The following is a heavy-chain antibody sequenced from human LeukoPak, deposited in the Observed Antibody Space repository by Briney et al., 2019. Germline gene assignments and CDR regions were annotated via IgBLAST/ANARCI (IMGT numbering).Heavy chain of an antibody. CDR3: VRSRDGYTFDY. V-gene: IGHV4-59*01. CDR2: TYYSGNT. CDR1: GGSISSYY. J-gene: IGHJ4*02. Sequence: SETLSLTCTVSGGSISSYYWNWIRQPPGKGLEWIGYTYYSGNTNYDPSLKSRVTISLDTSKNQFSLKLSSVTAADTAVYYCVRSRDGYTFDYWGQGTLVTVSS. D-gene: IGHD5-24*01.